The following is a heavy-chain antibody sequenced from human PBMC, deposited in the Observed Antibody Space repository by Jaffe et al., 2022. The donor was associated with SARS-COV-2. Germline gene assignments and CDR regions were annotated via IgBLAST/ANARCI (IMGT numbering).Heavy chain of an antibody. J-gene: IGHJ6*03. CDR1: GGSFSGYY. CDR2: INHSGST. V-gene: IGHV4-34*01. CDR3: ARGRGSSGYYYYYYMDV. D-gene: IGHD3-22*01. Sequence: QVQLQQWGAGLLKPSETLSLTCAVYGGSFSGYYWSWIRQPPGKGLEWIGEINHSGSTNYNPSLKSRVTISVDTSKNQFSLKLSSVTAADTAVYYCARGRGSSGYYYYYYMDVWGKGTTVTVSS.